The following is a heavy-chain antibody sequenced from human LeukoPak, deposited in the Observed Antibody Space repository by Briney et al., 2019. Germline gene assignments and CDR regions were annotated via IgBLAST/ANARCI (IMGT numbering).Heavy chain of an antibody. V-gene: IGHV3-15*01. D-gene: IGHD1-26*01. Sequence: GGSLRLSCAASGFTFRNAWMTWVRQAPGKGLEWVGRIKSKTDGGTTDYAAPVKGRFTISRDDSKNTLYLQMNSLKTEDTAVYYCTTEWELLPLDDAFDIRGQGTMVTVSS. J-gene: IGHJ3*02. CDR3: TTEWELLPLDDAFDI. CDR1: GFTFRNAW. CDR2: IKSKTDGGTT.